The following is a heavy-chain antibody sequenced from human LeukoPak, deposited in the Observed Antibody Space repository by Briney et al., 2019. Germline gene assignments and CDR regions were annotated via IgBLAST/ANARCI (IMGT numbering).Heavy chain of an antibody. CDR2: ISYDGSNK. J-gene: IGHJ4*02. Sequence: PGGSLRLSCAASGFTFSSYGMHWVRQAPGKGLEWVAVISYDGSNKYYADSVKGRFTISGDNSKNTLYLQMNSLRAEDTAVYYCAKEECCSYFDYWGQGGLVTVSS. CDR3: AKEECCSYFDY. D-gene: IGHD2-15*01. V-gene: IGHV3-30*18. CDR1: GFTFSSYG.